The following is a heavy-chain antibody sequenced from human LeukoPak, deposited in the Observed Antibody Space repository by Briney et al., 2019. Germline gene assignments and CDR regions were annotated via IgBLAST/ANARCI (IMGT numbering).Heavy chain of an antibody. CDR2: INHSGST. V-gene: IGHV4-39*07. J-gene: IGHJ4*02. D-gene: IGHD2-21*01. CDR3: ARRWGGGDS. Sequence: PSETLSLTCTVSGGSISSSSYYWGWIRQPPGKGLEWIGEINHSGSTNYNPSLKSRVTISVDTSKNQFSLKLSSVTAADTAVYYCARRWGGGDSWGQGTLVTVSS. CDR1: GGSISSSSYY.